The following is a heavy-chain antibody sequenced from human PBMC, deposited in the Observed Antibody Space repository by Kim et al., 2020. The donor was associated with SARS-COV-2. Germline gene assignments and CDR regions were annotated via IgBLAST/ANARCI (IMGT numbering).Heavy chain of an antibody. J-gene: IGHJ5*02. Sequence: TPYLKSRVTSSVDTAKNPFSRKLSAVTAADTAVYYCARGGSSWYRGWFDPWGQGTLVTVSS. CDR3: ARGGSSWYRGWFDP. D-gene: IGHD6-13*01. V-gene: IGHV4-34*01.